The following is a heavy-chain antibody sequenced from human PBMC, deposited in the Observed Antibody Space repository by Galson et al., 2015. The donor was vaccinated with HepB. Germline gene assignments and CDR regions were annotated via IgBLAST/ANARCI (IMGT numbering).Heavy chain of an antibody. CDR3: ARAPQTHIVVVTGSEGFDY. CDR1: GGSFSGYY. CDR2: INHSGST. Sequence: ETLSLTCAVYGGSFSGYYWSWIRQPPGKGLEWLGEINHSGSTNYNPSLKSRVTISVDTSKNQFSLKLSSVTAADTAVYYCARAPQTHIVVVTGSEGFDYWGQGTLVTVSS. V-gene: IGHV4-34*01. J-gene: IGHJ4*02. D-gene: IGHD2-21*02.